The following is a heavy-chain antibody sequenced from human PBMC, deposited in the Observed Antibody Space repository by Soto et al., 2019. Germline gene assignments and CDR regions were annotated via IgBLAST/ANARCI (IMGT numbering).Heavy chain of an antibody. Sequence: SETLSLTCTVSGGSIISYYWSWIRQPPGKGLEWIGYIYYSGSTNYNPSLKSRVTISVDTSKNQFSLKLSSVTAADTAVYYCARGSSSGSERYYYYYYGMDVWGQGTTVTVSS. D-gene: IGHD6-19*01. V-gene: IGHV4-59*01. CDR3: ARGSSSGSERYYYYYYGMDV. CDR1: GGSIISYY. CDR2: IYYSGST. J-gene: IGHJ6*02.